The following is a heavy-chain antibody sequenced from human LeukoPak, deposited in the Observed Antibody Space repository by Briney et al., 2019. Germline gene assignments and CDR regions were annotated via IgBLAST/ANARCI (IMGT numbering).Heavy chain of an antibody. V-gene: IGHV4-38-2*02. CDR1: GYSISSAYF. Sequence: PSETLSLTCTVSGYSISSAYFWGWIRQPPGKGLEWIGSFHYSGSTYYNPSLKSRVTISVDTSKNQFSLKLTSVTAADTAVYYCARELHSGSYYFDYWGQGTLVIVSS. CDR3: ARELHSGSYYFDY. CDR2: FHYSGST. D-gene: IGHD1-26*01. J-gene: IGHJ4*02.